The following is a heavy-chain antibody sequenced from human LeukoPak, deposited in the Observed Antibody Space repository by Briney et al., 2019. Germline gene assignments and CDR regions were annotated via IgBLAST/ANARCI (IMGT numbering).Heavy chain of an antibody. CDR1: GYTFTSYD. Sequence: GASVKVSCKASGYTFTSYDINWVRQATGQGLEWMGWMNPNSGNTGYAQRFQGRVTMTRNTSISTAHMELSSLRSEDTAVYYCARGPGARLRFLEWLLDMDVWGQGTTVTVSS. V-gene: IGHV1-8*01. D-gene: IGHD3-3*01. CDR2: MNPNSGNT. CDR3: ARGPGARLRFLEWLLDMDV. J-gene: IGHJ6*02.